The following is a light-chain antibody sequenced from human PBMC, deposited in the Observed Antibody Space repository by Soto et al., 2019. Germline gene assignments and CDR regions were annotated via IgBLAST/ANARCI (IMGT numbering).Light chain of an antibody. J-gene: IGLJ1*01. CDR3: QSYDSSLYV. V-gene: IGLV1-40*01. Sequence: QSALTQPPSVSGAPGQRVTISCTGSSSNIGAGYDVHWYQQLPGTAPKLLIYGNSNRPSGVPDRFSGSKSGTSASLAITGFQAEDEADYYCQSYDSSLYVFGTG. CDR2: GNS. CDR1: SSNIGAGYD.